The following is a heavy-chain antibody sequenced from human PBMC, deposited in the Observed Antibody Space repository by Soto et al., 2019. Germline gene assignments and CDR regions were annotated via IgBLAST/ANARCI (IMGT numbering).Heavy chain of an antibody. CDR3: AKAGDYGAFDI. CDR1: GFTFSSYG. J-gene: IGHJ3*02. V-gene: IGHV3-30*18. CDR2: ISYDGSNK. Sequence: PGGSLRLSCAASGFTFSSYGMHWVRQAPGKGLEWVAVISYDGSNKYYADSVKGRFTISRDNSKNTLYLQMNSLRAEDTAVYYCAKAGDYGAFDIWGQGTMVTVSS. D-gene: IGHD4-17*01.